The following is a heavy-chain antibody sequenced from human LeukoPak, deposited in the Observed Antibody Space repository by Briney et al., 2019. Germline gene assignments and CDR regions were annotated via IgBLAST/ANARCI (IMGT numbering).Heavy chain of an antibody. CDR1: GFTFDDYA. Sequence: PGGALRLSCAASGFTFDDYAMHWVRQAPGKGLEWVAGISWYSGSIGYADSVKGRFTISRDNAKNSLYLQMNSLRAEDTALYYCAKGSSSWSHYYYYYGMDVWGQGTTVTVSS. CDR3: AKGSSSWSHYYYYYGMDV. CDR2: ISWYSGSI. V-gene: IGHV3-9*01. D-gene: IGHD6-13*01. J-gene: IGHJ6*02.